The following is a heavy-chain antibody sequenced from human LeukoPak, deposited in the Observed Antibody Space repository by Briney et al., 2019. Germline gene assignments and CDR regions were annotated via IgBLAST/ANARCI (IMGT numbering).Heavy chain of an antibody. CDR3: AKDGLYYDGSEHVYYFDS. D-gene: IGHD3-22*01. Sequence: GGSLRLSCAASGFTFSRSAMTWVRQGPGTGLEFVASIIYSGGATYYAASVKGRFTISRDNSKNTLYLQMNSLRAEDTALYYCAKDGLYYDGSEHVYYFDSWGQGTLVTVSS. CDR2: IIYSGGAT. V-gene: IGHV3-23*01. J-gene: IGHJ4*02. CDR1: GFTFSRSA.